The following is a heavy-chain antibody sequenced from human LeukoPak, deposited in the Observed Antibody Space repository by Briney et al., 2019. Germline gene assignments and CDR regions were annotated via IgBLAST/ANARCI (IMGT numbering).Heavy chain of an antibody. CDR3: ARVPSSSGYYYVIDY. CDR2: IYYSGST. V-gene: IGHV4-39*07. Sequence: SETLSLTCTVSGGSISSSSYYWGWIRQPPGKGLEWIGSIYYSGSTYYNPSPKSRVTISVDTSKDQFSLKLSSVTAADTAVYYCARVPSSSGYYYVIDYWGQGTLVTVSS. D-gene: IGHD3-22*01. J-gene: IGHJ4*02. CDR1: GGSISSSSYY.